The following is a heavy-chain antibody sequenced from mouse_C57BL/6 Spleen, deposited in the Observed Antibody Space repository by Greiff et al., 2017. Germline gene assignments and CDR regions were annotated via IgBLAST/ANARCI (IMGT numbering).Heavy chain of an antibody. J-gene: IGHJ2*01. CDR3: AKRVGTGTRGYFDY. CDR1: GYTFTSYW. D-gene: IGHD4-1*01. V-gene: IGHV1-50*01. CDR2: IDPSDSYT. Sequence: QVQLQQPGAELVKPGASVKLSCKASGYTFTSYWMQWVKQRPGQGLEWIGEIDPSDSYTNYNQKFKGKATLTVDTSSSTAYMQLSSLTSEDSAVYYCAKRVGTGTRGYFDYWGQGTTLTVSS.